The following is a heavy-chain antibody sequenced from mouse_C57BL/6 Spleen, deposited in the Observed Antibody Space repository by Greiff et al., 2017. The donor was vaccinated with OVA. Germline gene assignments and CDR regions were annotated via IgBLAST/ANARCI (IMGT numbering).Heavy chain of an antibody. CDR2: IDPENGDT. CDR1: GFNIKDDY. Sequence: EVNVVESGAELVRPGASVKLSCTASGFNIKDDYMHWVKQRPEQGLEWIGWIDPENGDTEYASKFQGKATITADTSSNTAYLQLSSLTSEDTAVYYCTTGRVDYWGQGTTLTVSS. J-gene: IGHJ2*01. V-gene: IGHV14-4*01. CDR3: TTGRVDY. D-gene: IGHD3-3*01.